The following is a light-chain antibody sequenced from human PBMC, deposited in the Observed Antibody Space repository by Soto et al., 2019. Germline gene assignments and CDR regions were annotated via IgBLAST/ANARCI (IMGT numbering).Light chain of an antibody. CDR3: QQYKSYLYT. J-gene: IGKJ2*01. CDR2: DAS. V-gene: IGKV1-5*01. Sequence: DIQMTQSPSTLSASVGDRVSITCRASQSISSELAWYQQRSGRAPRLLIYDASTLESGVPLRFSGSGSGTEFTLTISSLQPDDVATYYCQQYKSYLYTFGQGTKLEIK. CDR1: QSISSE.